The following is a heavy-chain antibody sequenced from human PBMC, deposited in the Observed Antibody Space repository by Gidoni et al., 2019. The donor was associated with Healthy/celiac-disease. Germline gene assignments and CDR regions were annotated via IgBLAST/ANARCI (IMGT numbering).Heavy chain of an antibody. V-gene: IGHV3-23*01. CDR3: AKDYKSKNYYDSSGDVDY. Sequence: EVQLLESGGGLVQPGGSLRLSCAASGFPFSSYAMGWVRQAPGKGLEWVSAISGSGGSTYYADSVKGRFTISRDNSKNTLYLQMNSLRAEDTAVYYCAKDYKSKNYYDSSGDVDYWGQGTLVTVSS. CDR1: GFPFSSYA. D-gene: IGHD3-22*01. CDR2: ISGSGGST. J-gene: IGHJ4*02.